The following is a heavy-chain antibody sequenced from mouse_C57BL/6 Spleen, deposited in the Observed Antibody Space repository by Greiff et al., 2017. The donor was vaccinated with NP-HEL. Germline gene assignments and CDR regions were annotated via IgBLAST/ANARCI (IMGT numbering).Heavy chain of an antibody. CDR1: GYTFTSYW. CDR2: IHPNSGST. CDR3: ARVSSGYGGYAMDY. D-gene: IGHD3-2*02. V-gene: IGHV1-64*01. Sequence: VQLKQPGAELVKPGASVKLSCKASGYTFTSYWMHWVKQRPGQGLEWIGMIHPNSGSTNYNEKFKSKATLTVDKSSSTAYMQLSSLTSEDSAVYYCARVSSGYGGYAMDYWGQGTSVTVSS. J-gene: IGHJ4*01.